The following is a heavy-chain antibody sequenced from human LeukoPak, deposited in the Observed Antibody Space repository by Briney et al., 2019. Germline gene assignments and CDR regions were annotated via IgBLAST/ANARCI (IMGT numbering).Heavy chain of an antibody. Sequence: GSLKVSCKVAGYTLTELSMHGVRQAPGKGLEWMGGFDTEDGKTIYAQKFQGRVTMTEETSTDTASLELSSVRYEDTDVYYCATDLGSCSGGSCYRNWFDPWGQGTLVTVSS. CDR3: ATDLGSCSGGSCYRNWFDP. V-gene: IGHV1-24*01. CDR2: FDTEDGKT. J-gene: IGHJ5*02. D-gene: IGHD2-15*01. CDR1: GYTLTELS.